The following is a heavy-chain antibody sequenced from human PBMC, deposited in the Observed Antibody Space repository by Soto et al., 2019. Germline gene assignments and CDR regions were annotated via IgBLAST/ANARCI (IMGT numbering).Heavy chain of an antibody. Sequence: RASVKVSCKASGFTFTSSAVQWVRQARGQRLEWIGWIVVGSGNTNYAQKFQERVTITRDMSTSTAYMELSSLRSEDTAVYYCAASHDSSGYYLIYYYGMDVWGQGTTVTVSS. D-gene: IGHD3-22*01. CDR3: AASHDSSGYYLIYYYGMDV. CDR1: GFTFTSSA. V-gene: IGHV1-58*01. CDR2: IVVGSGNT. J-gene: IGHJ6*02.